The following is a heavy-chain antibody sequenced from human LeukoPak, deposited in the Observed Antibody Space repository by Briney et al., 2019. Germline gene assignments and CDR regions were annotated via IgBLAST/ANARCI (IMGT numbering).Heavy chain of an antibody. CDR2: ISSSSSYI. CDR1: GFTYSSYS. J-gene: IGHJ4*02. V-gene: IGHV3-21*04. CDR3: ANRGKYCSSTSCLGSAQVDY. Sequence: GGSLRLSGAASGFTYSSYSMNWVRQAPGKGLEWVSSISSSSSYIYYADSVKGRFTISRDNSKNTLYLQMNSLRAEDTAVYYCANRGKYCSSTSCLGSAQVDYWGQGTLVTVSS. D-gene: IGHD2-2*01.